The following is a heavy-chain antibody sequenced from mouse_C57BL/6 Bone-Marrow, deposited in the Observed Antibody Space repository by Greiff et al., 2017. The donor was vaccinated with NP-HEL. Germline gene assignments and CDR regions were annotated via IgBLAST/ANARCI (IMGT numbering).Heavy chain of an antibody. J-gene: IGHJ2*01. CDR2: INPSSGFT. CDR1: GYTFTSYW. D-gene: IGHD1-1*01. Sequence: VQLQESGAELVKPGASVKLSCKASGYTFTSYWMHWVKQRPGQGLEWIGYINPSSGFTKYNQKFKDKATLTVDKSTSTTYMQLSSLTYKDSTVYYCARRGYYYDSSYFDYWGQGTTLTVSS. V-gene: IGHV1-7*01. CDR3: ARRGYYYDSSYFDY.